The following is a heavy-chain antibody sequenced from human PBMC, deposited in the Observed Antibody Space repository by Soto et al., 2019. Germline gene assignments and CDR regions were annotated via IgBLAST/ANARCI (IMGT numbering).Heavy chain of an antibody. V-gene: IGHV3-23*01. CDR1: GFSIASFA. CDR2: IRGSDGKT. CDR3: AKWSYLDY. D-gene: IGHD3-3*01. J-gene: IGHJ4*02. Sequence: GGSLRLSCTTSGFSIASFAMTWVRQAPGKGLEWVATIRGSDGKTYYADSVKGRFSISRDTSRNTLYLQMNSLRADDTAIYYCAKWSYLDYWGQGTRVTVSS.